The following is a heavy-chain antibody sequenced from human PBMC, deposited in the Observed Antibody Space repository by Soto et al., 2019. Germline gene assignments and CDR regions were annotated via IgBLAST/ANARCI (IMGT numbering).Heavy chain of an antibody. V-gene: IGHV1-69*13. D-gene: IGHD5-18*01. J-gene: IGHJ6*02. CDR3: ARVGIQPYYYYGMDV. CDR2: IIPIFGTA. CDR1: GGTFSSYA. Sequence: GASVKVSCKASGGTFSSYAISWVRQAPGQGLEWMGGIIPIFGTANYAQKFQGRVTITADESTSTAYMELSSLRSEDTAVYYCARVGIQPYYYYGMDVWGQGTTVTVSS.